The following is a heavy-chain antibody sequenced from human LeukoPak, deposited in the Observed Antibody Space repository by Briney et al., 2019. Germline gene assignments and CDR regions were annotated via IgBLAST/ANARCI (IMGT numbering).Heavy chain of an antibody. V-gene: IGHV1-18*01. Sequence: ASVKVSCKASGYTFTSYGISWVRQAPGQGLEWMGWISAYNGNTNYAQKLQGRVTMTTDTSTSTAYMELRSLRSDDTAVYYCARAGYYDFWSGYYLAWGRGTLVTVSS. J-gene: IGHJ5*02. D-gene: IGHD3-3*01. CDR3: ARAGYYDFWSGYYLA. CDR2: ISAYNGNT. CDR1: GYTFTSYG.